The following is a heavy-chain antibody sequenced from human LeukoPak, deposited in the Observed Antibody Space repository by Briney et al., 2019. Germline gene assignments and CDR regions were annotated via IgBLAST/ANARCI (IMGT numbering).Heavy chain of an antibody. V-gene: IGHV3-30*02. J-gene: IGHJ4*02. CDR2: IRYDGSNK. Sequence: SGGSLRLSCAASGFTFSSFGMHWVRQAPGNGLEWVAFIRYDGSNKKYADAVTGRFTISRDNSKNTLYLQMSSLRAEDTAVYYCAKRRGEDYLDYWSQGTLVTVSS. CDR3: AKRRGEDYLDY. D-gene: IGHD2-21*01. CDR1: GFTFSSFG.